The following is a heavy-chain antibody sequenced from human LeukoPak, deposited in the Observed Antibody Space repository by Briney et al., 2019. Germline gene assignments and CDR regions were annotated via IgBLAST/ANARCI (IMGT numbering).Heavy chain of an antibody. Sequence: PGVTLRLSCAASGFTFTNYWMSWVRQAPGKGLELVANIKQDRSEKYYVDSVKGRFTISRDNSKNTLYLQMNSLRAEDTAVYYCARRAGDYSHPYDYWGQGILVTVSS. D-gene: IGHD3-22*01. CDR2: IKQDRSEK. J-gene: IGHJ4*02. CDR3: ARRAGDYSHPYDY. V-gene: IGHV3-7*03. CDR1: GFTFTNYW.